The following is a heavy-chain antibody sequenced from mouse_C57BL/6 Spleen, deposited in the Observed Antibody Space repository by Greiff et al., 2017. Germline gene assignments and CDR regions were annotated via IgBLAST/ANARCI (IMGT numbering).Heavy chain of an antibody. D-gene: IGHD1-1*01. J-gene: IGHJ1*03. CDR3: ARKENYYGSSYWYFDV. CDR2: INPNNGGT. CDR1: GYTFTDYY. V-gene: IGHV1-26*01. Sequence: VQLQQSGPELVKPGASVKISCKASGYTFTDYYMNWVKQSHGKSLEWIGDINPNNGGTSYNQKFKGKATLTVDKSSSTAYMELRSLTSEDSAVYYCARKENYYGSSYWYFDVWGTGTTVTVSS.